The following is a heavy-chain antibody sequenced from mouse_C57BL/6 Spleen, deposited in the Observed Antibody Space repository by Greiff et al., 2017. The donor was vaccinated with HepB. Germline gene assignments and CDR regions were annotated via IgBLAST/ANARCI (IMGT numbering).Heavy chain of an antibody. CDR1: GFNIKDYY. V-gene: IGHV14-1*01. D-gene: IGHD1-1*01. CDR3: PTSSAYWSYGSSHWYFDV. Sequence: EVQLQQSGAELVRPGASVKLSCTASGFNIKDYYMHWVKQRPEQGLEWIGRIDPEDGDTEYAPKFQGKATMTADTSSNTAYLQLSSLTSEDTAVYYCPTSSAYWSYGSSHWYFDVWGTGTTVTVSS. CDR2: IDPEDGDT. J-gene: IGHJ1*03.